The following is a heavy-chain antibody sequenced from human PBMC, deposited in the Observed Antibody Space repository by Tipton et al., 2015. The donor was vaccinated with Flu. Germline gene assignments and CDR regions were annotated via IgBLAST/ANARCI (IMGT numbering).Heavy chain of an antibody. V-gene: IGHV1-2*06. CDR2: INPNSGGT. Sequence: QLVQSGAEVKKPGASVKVSCKASGYTFTGYYMHWVRQAPGQGLEWMGRINPNSGGTNYAQKFQGRVTMTRDTSISTAYMALSRRRSDDTAVYYCAQRSKVRGVIINDYYGMDVWGQGTTVPVSS. CDR3: AQRSKVRGVIINDYYGMDV. J-gene: IGHJ6*02. CDR1: GYTFTGYY. D-gene: IGHD3-10*01.